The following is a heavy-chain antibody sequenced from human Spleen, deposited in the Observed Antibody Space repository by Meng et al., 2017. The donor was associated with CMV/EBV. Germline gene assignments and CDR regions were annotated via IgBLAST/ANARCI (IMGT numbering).Heavy chain of an antibody. D-gene: IGHD3-3*01. CDR1: GYTFTSYG. CDR3: ARDMYYDFWSGYYRDYYYYGMDV. J-gene: IGHJ6*02. CDR2: ISAYNGNT. V-gene: IGHV1-18*01. Sequence: ASVKVSCKASGYTFTSYGISWVRQAPGQGLEWMGWISAYNGNTNYAQKLQGRVTMTTDTSTSTAYMELRSLRSDDTAVYYCARDMYYDFWSGYYRDYYYYGMDVWVQGTTVTVSS.